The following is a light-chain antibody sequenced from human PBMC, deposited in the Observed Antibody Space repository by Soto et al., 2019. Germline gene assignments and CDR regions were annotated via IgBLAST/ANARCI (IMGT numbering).Light chain of an antibody. J-gene: IGLJ3*02. CDR2: EVS. CDR1: SSDVGAYNF. Sequence: QSALTQPPSASGSPGQSVTISCTGTSSDVGAYNFVSWYQQHPGKAPKIIIYEVSNRPSGVSNRFSGSKSGNTASLTISGLQAEDEADYYCSSYTSSNTWVFGGGTKLTVL. CDR3: SSYTSSNTWV. V-gene: IGLV2-14*01.